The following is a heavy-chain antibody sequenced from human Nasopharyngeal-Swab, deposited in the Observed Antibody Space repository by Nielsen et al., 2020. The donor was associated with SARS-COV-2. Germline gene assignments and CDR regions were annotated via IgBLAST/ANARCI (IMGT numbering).Heavy chain of an antibody. CDR1: GYTFTSYD. D-gene: IGHD6-19*01. J-gene: IGHJ6*02. CDR2: IIPIFGTA. CDR3: AREQWLAKYYYYYGMDV. V-gene: IGHV1-69*13. Sequence: SVKVSCKASGYTFTSYDINWVRQATGQGLEWMGGIIPIFGTANYAQKFQGRVTITADESTSTAYMELSSLRSEDTAVYYCAREQWLAKYYYYYGMDVWGQGTTVTVSS.